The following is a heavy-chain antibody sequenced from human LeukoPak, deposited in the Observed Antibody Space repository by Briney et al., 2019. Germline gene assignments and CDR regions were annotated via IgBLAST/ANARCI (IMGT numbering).Heavy chain of an antibody. Sequence: GGSLRLSCAASGFTFSSYEMNWVRQAPGKGLEWVSYISSSGSTIYYADSVRGRFTISRDNAKNSLYLQMNSLRAEDTAVYYCARYGDYPGGYFDYWGQGTLVTVSS. J-gene: IGHJ4*02. D-gene: IGHD4-17*01. CDR2: ISSSGSTI. CDR1: GFTFSSYE. V-gene: IGHV3-48*03. CDR3: ARYGDYPGGYFDY.